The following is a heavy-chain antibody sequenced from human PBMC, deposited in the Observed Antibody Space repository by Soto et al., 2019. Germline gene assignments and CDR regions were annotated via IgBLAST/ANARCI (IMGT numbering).Heavy chain of an antibody. D-gene: IGHD5-12*01. CDR1: GGTFSSYA. J-gene: IGHJ6*02. CDR2: IIPISGTA. V-gene: IGHV1-69*13. Sequence: GASVKVSCKASGGTFSSYAISWVRQAPGQGLEWMGGIIPISGTANYAQKFQGRVTITADESTSTAYMELSSLRSEDTAVYYCARGRDRYSGYVGYYYGMDVWGQGTTVTVSS. CDR3: ARGRDRYSGYVGYYYGMDV.